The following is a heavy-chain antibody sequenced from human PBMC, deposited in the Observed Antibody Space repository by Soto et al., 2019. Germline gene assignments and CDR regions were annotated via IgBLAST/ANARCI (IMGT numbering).Heavy chain of an antibody. V-gene: IGHV5-51*01. CDR3: ARWDYYYDMDV. Sequence: PGESLKISCKGSGYSFTSYWIAWVRQMPGKGLDWMGIIYPGDSDTKYSPSFQGQVTISADKSISTAYPQWSSLKASDTAMYYCARWDYYYDMDVWGQGTTVTVSS. CDR2: IYPGDSDT. J-gene: IGHJ6*02. CDR1: GYSFTSYW.